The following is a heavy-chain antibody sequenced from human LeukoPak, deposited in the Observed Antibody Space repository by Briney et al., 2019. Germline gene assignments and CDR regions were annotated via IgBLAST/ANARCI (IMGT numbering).Heavy chain of an antibody. CDR1: GYTFTGYY. J-gene: IGHJ3*02. V-gene: IGHV1-2*02. CDR3: ARAKPYYYDSSGYYRLAHAFDI. CDR2: INPNSGGT. Sequence: ASVKVSCKASGYTFTGYYMHWVRQAPGQGLEWMGWINPNSGGTNYAQKLQGRVTMTTDTSTSTAYMELRSLRSDDTAVYYCARAKPYYYDSSGYYRLAHAFDIWGQGTMVTVSS. D-gene: IGHD3-22*01.